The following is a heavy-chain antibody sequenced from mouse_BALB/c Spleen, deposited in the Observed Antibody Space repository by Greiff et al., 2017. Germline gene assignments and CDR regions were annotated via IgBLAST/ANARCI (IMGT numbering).Heavy chain of an antibody. Sequence: QVQLKESGPGLVAPSQSLSITCTVSGFSLTSYGVHWVRQPPGKGLEWLGVIWAGGSTNYNSALMSRLSISKDNSKSQVFLKMNSLQTDDTAMYYCANYGNGFAYWGQGTLVTVSA. CDR2: IWAGGST. CDR1: GFSLTSYG. D-gene: IGHD2-1*01. J-gene: IGHJ3*01. CDR3: ANYGNGFAY. V-gene: IGHV2-9*02.